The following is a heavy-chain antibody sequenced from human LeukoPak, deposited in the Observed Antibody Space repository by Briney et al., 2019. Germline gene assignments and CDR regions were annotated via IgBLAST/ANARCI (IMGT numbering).Heavy chain of an antibody. V-gene: IGHV3-23*01. CDR1: GFIFSSYA. D-gene: IGHD4-17*01. CDR3: ANLYGDCGDY. CDR2: ISGSGGSA. J-gene: IGHJ4*02. Sequence: GGSLRLSCVASGFIFSSYAMSWVRQAPGKGLEWVSGISGSGGSAFYADSVKGRFTISRDNAKNTLYLEMNSLRAEDTAVYYCANLYGDCGDYWGQGNLVAVSS.